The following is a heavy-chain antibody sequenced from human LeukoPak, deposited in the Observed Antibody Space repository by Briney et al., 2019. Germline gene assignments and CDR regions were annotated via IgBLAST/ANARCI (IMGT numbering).Heavy chain of an antibody. CDR1: GFTFSSYE. CDR3: ARDSGYGFEYYSDY. Sequence: GGSLRLSCAASGFTFSSYEMNWVRQAPGKGLEWVSYISSSGSTIYYADSVKGRFTISRDNAKNSLYLQMNSLRAEDAAVYYCARDSGYGFEYYSDYWGQGTLVTVSS. CDR2: ISSSGSTI. V-gene: IGHV3-48*03. D-gene: IGHD5-12*01. J-gene: IGHJ4*02.